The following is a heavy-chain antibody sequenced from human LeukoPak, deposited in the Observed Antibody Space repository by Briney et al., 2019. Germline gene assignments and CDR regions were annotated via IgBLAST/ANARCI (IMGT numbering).Heavy chain of an antibody. CDR3: AREGRYYYDSSSYLDY. CDR2: IYCSGST. V-gene: IGHV4-30-4*07. J-gene: IGHJ4*02. D-gene: IGHD3-22*01. CDR1: GGSISSGGYC. Sequence: SESLSLACAVSGGSISSGGYCWGWLLQRPGRGLEWIGYIYCSGSTYYNSSLESRVTISVETSKNQLLLKLSSVTAADTAVYYCAREGRYYYDSSSYLDYWGQGTLVTVSS.